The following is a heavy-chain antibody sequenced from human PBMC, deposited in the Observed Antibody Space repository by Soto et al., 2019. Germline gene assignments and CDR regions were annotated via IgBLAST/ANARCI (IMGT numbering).Heavy chain of an antibody. CDR3: AHRRAYCSGGSCYWYYFDY. CDR1: GFSLSTSGVG. CDR2: IYWNDDK. J-gene: IGHJ4*02. D-gene: IGHD2-15*01. Sequence: SGPTLVNPTQPLTLTCTFSGFSLSTSGVGVGWIRQPPGKALEWLALIYWNDDKRYSPSLKSRLTITKDTSKNQVVLTMTNMDPVDTATYYCAHRRAYCSGGSCYWYYFDYWGQGTLVTVSS. V-gene: IGHV2-5*01.